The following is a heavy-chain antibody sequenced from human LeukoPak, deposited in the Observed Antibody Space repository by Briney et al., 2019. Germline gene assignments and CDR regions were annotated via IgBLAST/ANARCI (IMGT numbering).Heavy chain of an antibody. J-gene: IGHJ6*03. CDR3: RYGSGSYSYGYYYYYYMDV. V-gene: IGHV1-18*01. D-gene: IGHD3-10*01. CDR1: GYTFTSYG. Sequence: ASVKVSCKASGYTFTSYGISWVRQAPGQGLEWMGWISAYNGNTNYAQKLQGRVTMTTDTSTSTAYMELRSLRSDDTAVYYCRYGSGSYSYGYYYYYYMDVWGKGTTVTVSS. CDR2: ISAYNGNT.